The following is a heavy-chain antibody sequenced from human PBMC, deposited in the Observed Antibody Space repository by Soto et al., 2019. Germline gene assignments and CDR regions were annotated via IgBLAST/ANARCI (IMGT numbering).Heavy chain of an antibody. J-gene: IGHJ4*02. D-gene: IGHD3-9*01. CDR1: GGSFSGYY. Sequence: SETLSLTCAVYGGSFSGYYWSWIRQPPGKGLEWIGEINHSGSTNYNPSLKSRVTISVDTSKNQFSLKLSSVTAADTAVYYCARIIRAAQSYYDILTGLGFDYWGQGTLVTVSS. CDR2: INHSGST. V-gene: IGHV4-34*01. CDR3: ARIIRAAQSYYDILTGLGFDY.